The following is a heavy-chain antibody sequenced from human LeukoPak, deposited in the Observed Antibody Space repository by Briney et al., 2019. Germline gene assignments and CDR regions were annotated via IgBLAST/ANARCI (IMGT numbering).Heavy chain of an antibody. Sequence: PGRSLRLSCAASGFTFSSYGMHWVRQAPGKGLEWVAVIWYDGSNKYYADSVKGRFTISRDNSKNTLYLQMNSLRAEDTAVYYCARDVFVYCGGGCSVDYWGQGTLVTVSS. J-gene: IGHJ4*02. V-gene: IGHV3-33*01. CDR1: GFTFSSYG. CDR2: IWYDGSNK. D-gene: IGHD2-21*02. CDR3: ARDVFVYCGGGCSVDY.